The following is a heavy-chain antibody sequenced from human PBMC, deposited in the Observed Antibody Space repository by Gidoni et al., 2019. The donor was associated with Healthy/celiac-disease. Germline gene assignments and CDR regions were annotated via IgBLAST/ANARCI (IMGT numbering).Heavy chain of an antibody. D-gene: IGHD2-21*01. J-gene: IGHJ4*02. Sequence: QVQLQQWGAGLLKPSETLSLTCPVYGGSFSGYYWSWIRQPPGKGLEWIGEINHSGSTNYNPSLKSRVTISVDTSKNQFSLKLSSVTAADTAVYYCARGIPTRDIDYWGQGTLVTVSS. CDR3: ARGIPTRDIDY. CDR2: INHSGST. CDR1: GGSFSGYY. V-gene: IGHV4-34*01.